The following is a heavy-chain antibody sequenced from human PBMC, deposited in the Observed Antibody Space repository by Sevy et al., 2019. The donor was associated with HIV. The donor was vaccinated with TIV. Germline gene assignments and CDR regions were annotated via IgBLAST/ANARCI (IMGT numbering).Heavy chain of an antibody. CDR1: GFSISDYY. Sequence: GGSLRLSCTASGFSISDYYMSWIRQAPGKGPQWISYISSSADTIYYADSVKGRFTVSRDNAKNSLYLQMKGLRAEDTAVYYCARDHVKDGDLGDYYYYAMDVWGQGTTVTVSS. CDR3: ARDHVKDGDLGDYYYYAMDV. J-gene: IGHJ6*02. V-gene: IGHV3-11*01. CDR2: ISSSADTI. D-gene: IGHD4-17*01.